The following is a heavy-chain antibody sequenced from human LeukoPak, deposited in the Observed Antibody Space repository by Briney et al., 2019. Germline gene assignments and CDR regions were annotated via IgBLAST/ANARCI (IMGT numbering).Heavy chain of an antibody. CDR2: ISAYNGNT. V-gene: IGHV1-18*01. D-gene: IGHD2-15*01. Sequence: ASVKVSCKASGYTFTSYGISWVRQAPGQGLEWMGWISAYNGNTNYAQKLQGRVTMTTDTSTSTAYMELRSLRSDDTAVYYCARDTVVVVAAPNYYYYMDVWGKGTTVTISS. CDR3: ARDTVVVVAAPNYYYYMDV. J-gene: IGHJ6*03. CDR1: GYTFTSYG.